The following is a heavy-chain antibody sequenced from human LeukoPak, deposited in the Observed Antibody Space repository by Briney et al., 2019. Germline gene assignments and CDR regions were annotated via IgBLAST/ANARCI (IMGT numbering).Heavy chain of an antibody. CDR3: ARLLYYGSGSSFDY. D-gene: IGHD3-10*01. V-gene: IGHV4-34*01. CDR1: GGSFSGYY. J-gene: IGHJ4*02. Sequence: SETLSLTCAVYGGSFSGYYWRWVRQPTGKGLEWIGEINHSGSTNYNPSLKSRVTISVDTSKNQFSLKLSSVTAADTAVYYCARLLYYGSGSSFDYWGQGTLVTVSS. CDR2: INHSGST.